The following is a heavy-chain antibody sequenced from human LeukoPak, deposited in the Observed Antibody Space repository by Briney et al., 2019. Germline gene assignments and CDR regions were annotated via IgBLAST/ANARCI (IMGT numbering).Heavy chain of an antibody. CDR2: INHSGST. CDR3: ARGPRGDDRHYYCGMDV. Sequence: PSETLSLTCVVHSGFFSGYYWSWVRQPPGKGPEWIGEINHSGSTNYSPSLNSRVTISIDTSKNQFSLTVNSVTAADTAVYYCARGPRGDDRHYYCGMDVWGQGTTVTVSS. V-gene: IGHV4-34*01. D-gene: IGHD5-12*01. CDR1: SGFFSGYY. J-gene: IGHJ6*02.